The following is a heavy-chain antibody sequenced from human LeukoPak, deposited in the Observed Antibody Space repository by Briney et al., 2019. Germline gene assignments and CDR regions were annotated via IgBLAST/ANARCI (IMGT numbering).Heavy chain of an antibody. D-gene: IGHD1-26*01. J-gene: IGHJ4*02. CDR3: AKASFSGSFFDY. Sequence: HPGGSLRLSCAASGFIFSNYGMHWVRQAPGKGLEWVAVISYDGSNKYYADSVKGRFTISRDNSKNTLYLQMNSLRAEDTAIYYCAKASFSGSFFDYWGQGTLVTVSS. V-gene: IGHV3-30*18. CDR1: GFIFSNYG. CDR2: ISYDGSNK.